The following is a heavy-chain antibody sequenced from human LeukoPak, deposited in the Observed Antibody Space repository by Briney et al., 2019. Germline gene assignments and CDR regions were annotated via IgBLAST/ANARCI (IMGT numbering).Heavy chain of an antibody. D-gene: IGHD2-2*01. CDR2: IYPGDSDT. J-gene: IGHJ4*02. Sequence: GESLKISCKGSGYSFTSYWIGWVRQMPGKGLEWMGIIYPGDSDTRYSPSFQGQVTMSADKSISTAYLQWSSLKASDAAMYYCARTIVPAAGRYYFDYWGQGTLVTVPS. CDR1: GYSFTSYW. CDR3: ARTIVPAAGRYYFDY. V-gene: IGHV5-51*01.